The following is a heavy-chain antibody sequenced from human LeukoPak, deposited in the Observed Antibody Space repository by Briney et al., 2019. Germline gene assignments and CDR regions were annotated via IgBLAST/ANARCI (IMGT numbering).Heavy chain of an antibody. CDR2: IYSRGST. CDR3: ARSTYYYGSGSYYPFDC. CDR1: GGSISSGSYC. J-gene: IGHJ4*02. D-gene: IGHD3-10*01. Sequence: SETLSLTCTVSGGSISSGSYCWSWIRQPAGKGLEWIGRIYSRGSTNYNSSLKSRVTISVDTSKNQFSLKLSSVTAADTAVYYCARSTYYYGSGSYYPFDCWGQGTLVTVSS. V-gene: IGHV4-61*02.